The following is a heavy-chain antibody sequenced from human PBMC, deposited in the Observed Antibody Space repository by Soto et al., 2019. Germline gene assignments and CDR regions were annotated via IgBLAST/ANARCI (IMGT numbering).Heavy chain of an antibody. Sequence: GGSLRLSYAASEFTFANAWISWVRQAPGKGLEWVGRIKSKADGGTTDYAAPVKGRFTISRDESQNTLYLQMNSLKTEDTAVYYCTSLYYGHWGQGTQVTSPQ. CDR1: EFTFANAW. V-gene: IGHV3-15*01. CDR2: IKSKADGGTT. J-gene: IGHJ4*02. CDR3: TSLYYGH. D-gene: IGHD4-17*01.